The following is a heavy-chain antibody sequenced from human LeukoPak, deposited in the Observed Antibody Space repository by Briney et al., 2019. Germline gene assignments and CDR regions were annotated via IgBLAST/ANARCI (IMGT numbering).Heavy chain of an antibody. CDR3: ATGNFGYCSSTSCRSWDY. J-gene: IGHJ4*02. D-gene: IGHD2-2*03. Sequence: GASVKVSCKVSRYTLTELSMHWVRQAPGKGREWMGGVDPEDGETIYAQKFQGRVTMTEDTSTDTAYMELSSLRSEDTAVYYCATGNFGYCSSTSCRSWDYWGQGTLVTVSS. CDR2: VDPEDGET. CDR1: RYTLTELS. V-gene: IGHV1-24*01.